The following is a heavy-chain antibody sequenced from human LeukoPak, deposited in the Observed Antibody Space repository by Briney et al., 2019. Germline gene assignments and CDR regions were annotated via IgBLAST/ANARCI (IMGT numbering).Heavy chain of an antibody. CDR1: GGSISSYY. D-gene: IGHD6-19*01. J-gene: IGHJ5*02. CDR2: IYSSGST. CDR3: AREDSSGWSTWFDP. V-gene: IGHV4-4*07. Sequence: PSETLSLTCTVSGGSISSYYWSWIRQPAEKGLEWIGRIYSSGSTNYNPSLKSRVTMSVDTSKNQFSLKLSSVTAADTAVYYCAREDSSGWSTWFDPWGQGTLVTVSS.